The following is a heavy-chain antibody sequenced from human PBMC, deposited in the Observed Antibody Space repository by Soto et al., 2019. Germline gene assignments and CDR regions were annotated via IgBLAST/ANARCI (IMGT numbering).Heavy chain of an antibody. D-gene: IGHD5-12*01. CDR2: IYSGGTT. CDR3: HGYGY. Sequence: EVQVVESGGGLIQPGGSLRLSCVVSGFTVSSTNYMSWVRQAPGKGLEWVSVIYSGGTTFYADSVKGRFTISRDNSKNSLYLQMKSLRAEDTAVYYCHGYGYWGQGTLVTVAS. J-gene: IGHJ4*02. V-gene: IGHV3-53*01. CDR1: GFTVSSTNY.